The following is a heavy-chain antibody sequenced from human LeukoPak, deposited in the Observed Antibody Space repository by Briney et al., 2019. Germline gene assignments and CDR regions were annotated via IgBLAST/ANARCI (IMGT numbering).Heavy chain of an antibody. J-gene: IGHJ5*02. Sequence: SETLSLTCAVSGGSVSRSNWWNWVRQPPGKRLEWIGEIHHSGSTNYNPSLKSRVTMSVDKSKNQFSLKLSSVTAADTAVYYCARTEAFCSDTSCSNWFDPWGQGTLVTVSS. V-gene: IGHV4-4*02. D-gene: IGHD2-2*01. CDR1: GGSVSRSNW. CDR2: IHHSGST. CDR3: ARTEAFCSDTSCSNWFDP.